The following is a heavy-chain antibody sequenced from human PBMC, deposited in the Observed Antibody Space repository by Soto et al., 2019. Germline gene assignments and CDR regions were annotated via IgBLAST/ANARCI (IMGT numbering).Heavy chain of an antibody. J-gene: IGHJ6*02. CDR2: IDPTDSYT. D-gene: IGHD6-13*01. Sequence: GESRKISWKGSVYSFTSYWISWVRQMPGKGLEWMGRIDPTDSYTNYRPSFQGHVTISADKSISTAYLQWSSLKASDTAMYYCARRLIAAAYSYYYGMHVWGQGTTVTVSS. CDR3: ARRLIAAAYSYYYGMHV. CDR1: VYSFTSYW. V-gene: IGHV5-10-1*01.